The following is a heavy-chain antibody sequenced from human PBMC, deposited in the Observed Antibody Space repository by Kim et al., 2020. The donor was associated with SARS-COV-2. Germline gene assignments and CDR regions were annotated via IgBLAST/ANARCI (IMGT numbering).Heavy chain of an antibody. D-gene: IGHD2-2*01. CDR3: TRHRSSGVVVPAAIRAPFDY. Sequence: SETLSLTCTVSGGSISSSSYYWGWIRQPPGKGLEWIGSIYHSGSTYSNPSLQNRVTISGDTSKNQFSLKLSSVTAADPAVYYCTRHRSSGVVVPAAIRAPFDYWGQGTLVTVSS. V-gene: IGHV4-39*01. CDR1: GGSISSSSYY. CDR2: IYHSGST. J-gene: IGHJ4*02.